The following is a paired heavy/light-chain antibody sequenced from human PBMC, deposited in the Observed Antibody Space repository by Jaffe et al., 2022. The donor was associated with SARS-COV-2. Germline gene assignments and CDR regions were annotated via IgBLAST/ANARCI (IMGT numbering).Heavy chain of an antibody. V-gene: IGHV3-13*01. Sequence: EVQLVESGGGLVQPGGSLRLSCAASGFTFSSYDMHWVRQATGKGLEWVSGINNAGDSYYAGSVKGRFTISRENAKNSLYLQMNSLRAGDTAVYYCATGHGGNDHPMDVWGQGTTVTVSS. D-gene: IGHD5-12*01. CDR3: ATGHGGNDHPMDV. CDR1: GFTFSSYD. CDR2: INNAGDS. J-gene: IGHJ6*02.
Light chain of an antibody. Sequence: DIQMTQSPSSLSASVGDRVTITCRASQGIRNDLGWYQQKPGKAPKRLIYAASSLQSGVPSRFSGSGSGTEFTLTISSLQPEDFATYYCLQHNSYPFTFGPGTKVDIK. J-gene: IGKJ3*01. CDR2: AAS. CDR1: QGIRND. CDR3: LQHNSYPFT. V-gene: IGKV1-17*01.